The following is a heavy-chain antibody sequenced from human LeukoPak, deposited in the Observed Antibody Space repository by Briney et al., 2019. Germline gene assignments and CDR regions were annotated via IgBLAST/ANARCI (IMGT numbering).Heavy chain of an antibody. D-gene: IGHD1-26*01. CDR3: ARDGYVGATSIYFDY. CDR1: GFTFDDYG. V-gene: IGHV3-20*04. J-gene: IGHJ4*02. Sequence: GGSLRLSCAASGFTFDDYGMSRVRQAPGKGLEWVSGINWNGGSTGYADSVKGRFTISRDNAKNSLYLQMNSLRAEDTALYYCARDGYVGATSIYFDYWGQGTLVTVSS. CDR2: INWNGGST.